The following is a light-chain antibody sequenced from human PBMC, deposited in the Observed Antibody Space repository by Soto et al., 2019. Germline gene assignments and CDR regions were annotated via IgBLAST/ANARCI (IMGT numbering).Light chain of an antibody. CDR2: GAS. CDR3: HHYATSSRT. CDR1: QSVSSSY. Sequence: EIVLTQSPGTLSLSPXERATLSCRASQSVSSSYLAWYQQKPGQAPRLLIYGASSRATGIPDRFSGSGSGTDFTLTISRREPEDFAVYYCHHYATSSRTFGQGTKVDIK. J-gene: IGKJ1*01. V-gene: IGKV3-20*01.